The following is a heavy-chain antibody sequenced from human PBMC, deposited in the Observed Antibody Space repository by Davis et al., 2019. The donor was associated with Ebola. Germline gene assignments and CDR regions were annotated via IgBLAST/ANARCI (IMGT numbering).Heavy chain of an antibody. CDR2: INHSGST. Sequence: SETLSLTCTVSGASISSYYWSWIRQPPGKGLEWIGEINHSGSTNYNPSLKSRVTISVDTSKNQFSLKLSSVTAADTAVYYCARFPGRGYYYYGMDVWGQGTTVTVSS. CDR1: GASISSYY. V-gene: IGHV4-34*01. D-gene: IGHD1-14*01. J-gene: IGHJ6*02. CDR3: ARFPGRGYYYYGMDV.